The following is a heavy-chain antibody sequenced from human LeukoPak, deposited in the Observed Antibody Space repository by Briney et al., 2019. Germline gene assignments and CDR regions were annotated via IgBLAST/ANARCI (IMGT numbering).Heavy chain of an antibody. CDR3: ARTPPPTIVGAHYFDY. J-gene: IGHJ4*02. D-gene: IGHD1-26*01. Sequence: ASVKVSCKASGYTFTSYGINWVRQAPGQGLEWMGWISTYNGYTNYAQNLQGRVTMTTDTSASTVYLELRSLRSDDTAVYYCARTPPPTIVGAHYFDYWGQGTLVTVSS. CDR2: ISTYNGYT. CDR1: GYTFTSYG. V-gene: IGHV1-18*01.